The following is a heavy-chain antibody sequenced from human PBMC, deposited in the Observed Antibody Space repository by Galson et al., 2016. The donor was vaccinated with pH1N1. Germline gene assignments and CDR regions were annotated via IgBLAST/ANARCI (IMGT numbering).Heavy chain of an antibody. J-gene: IGHJ4*02. V-gene: IGHV3-53*05. CDR2: VYSGGNT. D-gene: IGHD3-3*01. CDR3: ARVWSYDFWSGVGDFYFDY. Sequence: SLRLSCAASGFTVSGNYMSWVRQAPGKGLEWVSIVYSGGNTYYADSVKGRFTISRDNFNNTLYLQMNSLRAEDTAVYYCARVWSYDFWSGVGDFYFDYWGQGILVTVSS. CDR1: GFTVSGNY.